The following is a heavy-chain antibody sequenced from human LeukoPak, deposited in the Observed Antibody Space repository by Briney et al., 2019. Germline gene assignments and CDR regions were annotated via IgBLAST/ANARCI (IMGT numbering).Heavy chain of an antibody. V-gene: IGHV3-20*04. CDR1: GFTFDDYG. Sequence: GGSLRLSCAASGFTFDDYGMSWVRQAPGKGLEWVSGINWNGGSTGYADSVKGRFTISRDNAKNSLYLQMNSLRTEDTALYYCAKDILSDVGWYAVDYWGQGTLVTVSS. J-gene: IGHJ4*02. D-gene: IGHD6-19*01. CDR2: INWNGGST. CDR3: AKDILSDVGWYAVDY.